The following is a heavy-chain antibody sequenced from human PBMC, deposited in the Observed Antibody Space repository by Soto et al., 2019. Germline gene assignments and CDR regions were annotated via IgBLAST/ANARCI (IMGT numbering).Heavy chain of an antibody. CDR1: GFTFSDYY. CDR3: ARDCSGGSCYFRYFDL. Sequence: QVQLVESGGGLVKPGGSLRLSCAASGFTFSDYYMSWIRQAPGKGLEWVSYISSSSDYTNYADSVKGRFTISRDNAENSLYLQMNSLRAEDTAVYYCARDCSGGSCYFRYFDLWGRGTLVTVSS. V-gene: IGHV3-11*05. CDR2: ISSSSDYT. D-gene: IGHD2-15*01. J-gene: IGHJ2*01.